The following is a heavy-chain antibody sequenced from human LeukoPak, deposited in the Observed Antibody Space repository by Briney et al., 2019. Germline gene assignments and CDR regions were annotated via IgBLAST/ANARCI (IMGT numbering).Heavy chain of an antibody. CDR3: ARVTARLGWFDP. V-gene: IGHV4-38-2*02. CDR1: GYSLSSGYY. D-gene: IGHD1-14*01. Sequence: SETLFLTCTVSGYSLSSGYYWGWTRQPPGKGLEWIGSISHSGSTYYKPSLKSRVTISVDTSKSQFSLKLRSVTATDTAVYYCARVTARLGWFDPWGQGTLVTVSS. CDR2: ISHSGST. J-gene: IGHJ5*02.